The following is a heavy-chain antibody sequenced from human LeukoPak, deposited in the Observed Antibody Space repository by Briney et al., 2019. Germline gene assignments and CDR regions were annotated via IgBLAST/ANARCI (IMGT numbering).Heavy chain of an antibody. Sequence: AASVKVSCKASGYTFTGYYMHWVRQAPGQGLEWMGRTNPNSGGTNYAQKFQGRVTMTRDTSISTAYMELSRLRSDDTAVYYCARVYCSSTSCYYNWFDPWGQGTLVTVSS. J-gene: IGHJ5*02. CDR1: GYTFTGYY. CDR3: ARVYCSSTSCYYNWFDP. V-gene: IGHV1-2*06. CDR2: TNPNSGGT. D-gene: IGHD2-2*01.